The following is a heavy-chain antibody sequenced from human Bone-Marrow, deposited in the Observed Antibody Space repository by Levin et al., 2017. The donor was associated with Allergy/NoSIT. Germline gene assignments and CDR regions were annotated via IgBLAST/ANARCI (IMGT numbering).Heavy chain of an antibody. V-gene: IGHV3-7*01. CDR1: GFTFSSYS. Sequence: LSGGSLRLSCAASGFTFSSYSMNWVRQAPGKGLEWVASMKQDGSEQYYVDSVKGRFTISRDNAKNSLYLQMNSLRAEDTAVYYCARGSYSPTYWGQGTLVTVSS. CDR3: ARGSYSPTY. CDR2: MKQDGSEQ. D-gene: IGHD4-11*01. J-gene: IGHJ4*02.